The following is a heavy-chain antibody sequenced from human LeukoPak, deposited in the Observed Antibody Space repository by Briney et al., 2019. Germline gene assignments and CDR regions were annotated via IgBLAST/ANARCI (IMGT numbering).Heavy chain of an antibody. Sequence: ASVKDSCKASGYTFTGYYMHWVRQAPGQGLEWMGWINPNSGGTNYAQKFQGRVTMTRDTSISTAYMELSRLRSDDTAVYYCARENQLGPFFDYWGQGTLVTVSS. CDR3: ARENQLGPFFDY. D-gene: IGHD7-27*01. CDR2: INPNSGGT. CDR1: GYTFTGYY. J-gene: IGHJ4*02. V-gene: IGHV1-2*02.